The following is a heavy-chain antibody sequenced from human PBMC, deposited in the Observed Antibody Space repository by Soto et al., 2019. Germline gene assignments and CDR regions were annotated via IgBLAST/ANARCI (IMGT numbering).Heavy chain of an antibody. J-gene: IGHJ6*02. CDR3: AREREYYGSGSFPYYYYYYGMDV. D-gene: IGHD3-10*01. Sequence: QVQLVESGGGVVQPGRSLRLSCAASGFTFSSYAMHWVRQAPGKGLEWVAVISYDGSNKYYADSVKGRFTISRDNSKNTLYLQMNSLRAEDTAVYYCAREREYYGSGSFPYYYYYYGMDVWGQGTTVTVSS. V-gene: IGHV3-30-3*01. CDR1: GFTFSSYA. CDR2: ISYDGSNK.